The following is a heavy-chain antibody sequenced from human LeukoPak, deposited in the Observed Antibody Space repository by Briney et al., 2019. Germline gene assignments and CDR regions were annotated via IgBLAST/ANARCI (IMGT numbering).Heavy chain of an antibody. CDR2: ISGSGGST. J-gene: IGHJ3*02. Sequence: GGSLRLSCAASGFTFSSYAMSWVRQAPGKGLECVSAISGSGGSTYYADSVKGRFTISRDNSKNTLYLQMNSPRAEDTAVYYCAKEHYYGSGSYYLGGDAFDIWGQGTMVTVSS. CDR1: GFTFSSYA. V-gene: IGHV3-23*01. D-gene: IGHD3-10*01. CDR3: AKEHYYGSGSYYLGGDAFDI.